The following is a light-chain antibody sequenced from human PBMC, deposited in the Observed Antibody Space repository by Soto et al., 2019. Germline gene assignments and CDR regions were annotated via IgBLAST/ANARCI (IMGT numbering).Light chain of an antibody. CDR1: QSVSSSY. CDR2: GAS. V-gene: IGKV3-20*01. CDR3: QQYGSSPRYT. J-gene: IGKJ2*01. Sequence: EIVLTQSPGTLSLSPGERATLSCRASQSVSSSYLAWYQQKPGQAPRLLIYGASSRATGIPDRFSGSGSGTDFTLTIRRREPEDFAVYYCQQYGSSPRYTFGQGTKLEIK.